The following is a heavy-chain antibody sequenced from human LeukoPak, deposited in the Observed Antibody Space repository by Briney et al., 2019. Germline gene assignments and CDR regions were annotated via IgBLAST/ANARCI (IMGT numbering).Heavy chain of an antibody. D-gene: IGHD3-3*01. CDR3: ARDTSRYTFGVVDYFDY. Sequence: GGSLRLSCAASGFTFSSYAMHWVRQAPGKGLEYVSAISSNGGSTYYANSVKGRFTISRDNSKNTLYLQMGSLRAEDMAVYYCARDTSRYTFGVVDYFDYWGQGTLVTVSS. CDR2: ISSNGGST. V-gene: IGHV3-64*01. CDR1: GFTFSSYA. J-gene: IGHJ4*02.